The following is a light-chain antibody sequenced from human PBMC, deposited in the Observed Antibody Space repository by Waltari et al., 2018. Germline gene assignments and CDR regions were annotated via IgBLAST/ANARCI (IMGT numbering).Light chain of an antibody. J-gene: IGLJ3*02. V-gene: IGLV8-61*01. CDR1: SGSVSTSYY. CDR3: VRYVGSGIWV. Sequence: QTVVTQEPSLSVSPGGTVSLTCGLDSGSVSTSYYPSGFQQTPGRAPRTHIYNTDRRSAGVPRRCAGSTLGGKAVLTITGAQADESGDYHCVRYVGSGIWVFGGGTKLTV. CDR2: NTD.